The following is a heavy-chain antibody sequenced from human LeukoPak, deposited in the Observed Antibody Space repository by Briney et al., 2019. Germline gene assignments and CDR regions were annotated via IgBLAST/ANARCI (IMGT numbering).Heavy chain of an antibody. J-gene: IGHJ4*02. V-gene: IGHV3-23*01. D-gene: IGHD6-13*01. CDR2: ISGSGGST. Sequence: PGGSLTLSCAGSGFTFSSYAMSWVRQAPGKGLEWVSAISGSGGSTYYADSVKGRFTISRDNSKNTLYLQMNSLRAEDTAVYYCAKDVARMYSSSRSAPRYSFWGQGTLVTVSS. CDR3: AKDVARMYSSSRSAPRYSF. CDR1: GFTFSSYA.